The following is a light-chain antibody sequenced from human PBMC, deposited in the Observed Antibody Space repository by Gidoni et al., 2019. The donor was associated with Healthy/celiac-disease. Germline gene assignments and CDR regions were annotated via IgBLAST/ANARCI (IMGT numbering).Light chain of an antibody. V-gene: IGLV3-25*03. J-gene: IGLJ2*01. CDR3: QSADSSGTYHVV. CDR2: KDS. Sequence: SYELTQPPSVSVSPGQTARITCSGDALPKQYAYWYQQKPGKAPVLVIYKDSERPSGIPERFSGSSSGTTVTLTISGVQAEDEADYSCQSADSSGTYHVVFGGGTKLTVL. CDR1: ALPKQY.